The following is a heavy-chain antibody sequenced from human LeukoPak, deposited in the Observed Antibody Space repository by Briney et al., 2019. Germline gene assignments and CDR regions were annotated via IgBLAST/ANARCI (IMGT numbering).Heavy chain of an antibody. V-gene: IGHV4-61*02. D-gene: IGHD3-9*01. CDR3: ARDGGYDILTGYRYSISDY. Sequence: PSETLSLTCTVSGGSISSGSYYWSWIRQPAGKGLEWIGRIYTSGSTNYNPSLKSRVTISVDTSKNQFSLKLSSVTAADTAVYYCARDGGYDILTGYRYSISDYWGQGTLVTVSS. CDR1: GGSISSGSYY. J-gene: IGHJ4*02. CDR2: IYTSGST.